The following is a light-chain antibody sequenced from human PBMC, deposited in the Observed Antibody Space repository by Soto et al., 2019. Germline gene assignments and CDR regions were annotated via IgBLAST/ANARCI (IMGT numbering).Light chain of an antibody. J-gene: IGKJ4*01. Sequence: EIVMTQSPVTLSVSPGERATLSCRASQSVDGKLAWYQQKPGQAPRLLIYGASTRATGIPARFSGSGSGTEFTLTFSSLQSEDFAVYYCQQYANRPPLTFGGGTKVEIK. CDR1: QSVDGK. CDR2: GAS. V-gene: IGKV3-15*01. CDR3: QQYANRPPLT.